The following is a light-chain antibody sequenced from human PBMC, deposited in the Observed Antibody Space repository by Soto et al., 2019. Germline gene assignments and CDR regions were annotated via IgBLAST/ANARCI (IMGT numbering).Light chain of an antibody. CDR3: QHYNSYSEA. J-gene: IGKJ1*01. CDR1: QSISAW. CDR2: KAS. Sequence: DIQMTQSPSTLSTSVGERVSINCRASQSISAWLAWYQQKPGKAPRLLIYKASTLEIGVPSRFSGSGSGTEFTLTISSLQPNDFATYYCQHYNSYSEAFGQGTKVDIK. V-gene: IGKV1-5*03.